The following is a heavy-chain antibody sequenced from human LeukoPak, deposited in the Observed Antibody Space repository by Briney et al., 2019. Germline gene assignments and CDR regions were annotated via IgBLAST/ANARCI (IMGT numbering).Heavy chain of an antibody. CDR3: ARDTGSGYDYFSYYFDL. Sequence: GGTLRLSCAASGFTFSSYGLSWVRQAPGKGLEWVSGISGSAFSTYSADSVKGRFTISRDNSKNTLYLQMNSLRVEDTAIYYCARDTGSGYDYFSYYFDLWGQGTLVTVSS. V-gene: IGHV3-23*01. CDR1: GFTFSSYG. D-gene: IGHD5-12*01. J-gene: IGHJ4*02. CDR2: ISGSAFST.